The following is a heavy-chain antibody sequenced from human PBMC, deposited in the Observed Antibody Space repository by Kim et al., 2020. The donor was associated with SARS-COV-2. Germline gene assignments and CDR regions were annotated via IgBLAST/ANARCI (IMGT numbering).Heavy chain of an antibody. J-gene: IGHJ3*02. CDR1: GFTVSSNY. V-gene: IGHV3-53*01. Sequence: GGSLRLSCAASGFTVSSNYMSWVRQAPGKGLEWVSVIYSGGSTYYADSVKGRFTISRDNSKNTLYLQMNSLRAEDTAVYYCARGLRGLLRYYGSGSYYNYAFDIWGQGTMVTVSS. CDR3: ARGLRGLLRYYGSGSYYNYAFDI. CDR2: IYSGGST. D-gene: IGHD3-10*01.